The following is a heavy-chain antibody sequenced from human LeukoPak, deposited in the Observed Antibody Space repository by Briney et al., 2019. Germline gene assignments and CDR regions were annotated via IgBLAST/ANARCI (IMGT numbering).Heavy chain of an antibody. V-gene: IGHV4-34*01. CDR1: GGSFSGYY. Sequence: SETLSLTCAVYGGSFSGYYWSWIRQPPGKGLEWIGEINHSGSTNYNPSLKSRVTISVDTSKNQFSLKLSSVTAADRAVYYCARWAPRYCSSTSCYGGDYWGQGTLVTVSS. CDR3: ARWAPRYCSSTSCYGGDY. J-gene: IGHJ4*02. CDR2: INHSGST. D-gene: IGHD2-2*01.